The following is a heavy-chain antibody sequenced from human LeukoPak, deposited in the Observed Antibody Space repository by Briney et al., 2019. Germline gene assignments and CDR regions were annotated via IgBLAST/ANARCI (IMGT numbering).Heavy chain of an antibody. CDR1: GYTFTSYG. CDR2: ISAYNGNT. CDR3: ARDVHIMVRGAAEYFHH. D-gene: IGHD3-10*01. Sequence: ASVKVSCKASGYTFTSYGISWVRQAPGQGLEWMGWISAYNGNTNYAQNLQGRVTMTTDTSTSTAYMELRSLRSDDTAVYYCARDVHIMVRGAAEYFHHWGQGTLVTVSS. J-gene: IGHJ1*01. V-gene: IGHV1-18*01.